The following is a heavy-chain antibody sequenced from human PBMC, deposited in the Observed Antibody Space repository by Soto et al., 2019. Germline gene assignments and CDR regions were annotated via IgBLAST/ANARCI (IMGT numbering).Heavy chain of an antibody. V-gene: IGHV4-39*01. J-gene: IGHJ3*02. Sequence: SETLSLTGTVSGGSISSSSYYWGWIRQAPGKGLEWIGSIYYIGSTYYNPSLKSRVTISVDTSKNQFSLKLSSVTAAETAVYYCARPDFWIGSSPAGAFDIWGQVTMVTV. CDR1: GGSISSSSYY. CDR3: ARPDFWIGSSPAGAFDI. D-gene: IGHD3-3*01. CDR2: IYYIGST.